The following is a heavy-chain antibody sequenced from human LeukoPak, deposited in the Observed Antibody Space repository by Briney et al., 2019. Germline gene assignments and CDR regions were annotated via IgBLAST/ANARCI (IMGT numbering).Heavy chain of an antibody. CDR3: ARGDSSEAYYYYYMDV. CDR2: INSDGSST. D-gene: IGHD6-19*01. CDR1: GFTFSSYW. Sequence: PGGSLRLSCAASGFTFSSYWMHWVRQAPGEGLVWVSRINSDGSSTSYADSVKGRFTISRDNAKNTLYLQMNSLRAEDTAVYYCARGDSSEAYYYYYMDVWGKGTTVTVSS. V-gene: IGHV3-74*01. J-gene: IGHJ6*03.